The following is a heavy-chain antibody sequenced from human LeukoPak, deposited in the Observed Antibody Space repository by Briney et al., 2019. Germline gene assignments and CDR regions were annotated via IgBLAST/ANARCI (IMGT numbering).Heavy chain of an antibody. CDR3: ARDRRTYCGGDCYSGY. D-gene: IGHD2-21*02. CDR1: GYTFTSYG. J-gene: IGHJ4*02. V-gene: IGHV1-18*01. Sequence: GASVKVSCKASGYTFTSYGISWVRQAPGQGLERMGWISAYNGNTNYAQKLQGRVTMTTDTSTSTAYMELRSLRSDDTAVYYCARDRRTYCGGDCYSGYWGQGTLVTVSS. CDR2: ISAYNGNT.